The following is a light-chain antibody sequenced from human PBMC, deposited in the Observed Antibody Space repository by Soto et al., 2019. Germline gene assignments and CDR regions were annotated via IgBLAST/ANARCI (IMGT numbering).Light chain of an antibody. CDR3: QQYYSTPQT. Sequence: DIVVTQSPDYLAVSLGERATINCKSSQSVLYSSNNKNYLAWYQQKPGQPPKLLIYWASTRESGVPDRFSCSGSGTDFTLTISSLQAEDVAVYYCQQYYSTPQTFGQGTKVEIK. J-gene: IGKJ1*01. CDR1: QSVLYSSNNKNY. CDR2: WAS. V-gene: IGKV4-1*01.